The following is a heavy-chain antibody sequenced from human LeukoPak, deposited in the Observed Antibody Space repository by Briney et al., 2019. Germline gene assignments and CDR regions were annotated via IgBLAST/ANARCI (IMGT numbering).Heavy chain of an antibody. CDR3: ARNPSYGDYSFYGVDV. CDR2: ISAYNGNT. V-gene: IGHV1-18*01. J-gene: IGHJ6*02. CDR1: GYTFTSYG. D-gene: IGHD4-17*01. Sequence: GASVKVSCKASGYTFTSYGISWVRQAPGQGLEWMGWISAYNGNTNYAQKLQGRVTMATDTSTSTAYMELRSLRSDDTAVYYCARNPSYGDYSFYGVDVWGQGTTVTVSS.